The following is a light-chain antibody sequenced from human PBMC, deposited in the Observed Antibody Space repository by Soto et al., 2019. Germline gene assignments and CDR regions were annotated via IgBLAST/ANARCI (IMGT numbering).Light chain of an antibody. CDR3: QQYGSSPLT. Sequence: EIVMTQSPATLSVSPGERATLSCRASQSVSSNLAWYQQKPGQAPRLLIYGTSSRATGIPDRFSGSGSGTDFTLTISRLEPADFAVYYCQQYGSSPLTFGGGTKVGIK. CDR1: QSVSSN. J-gene: IGKJ4*01. V-gene: IGKV3-20*01. CDR2: GTS.